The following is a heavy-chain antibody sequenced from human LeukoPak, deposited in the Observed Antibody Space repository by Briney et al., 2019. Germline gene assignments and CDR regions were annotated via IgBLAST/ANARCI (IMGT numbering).Heavy chain of an antibody. CDR1: GFTFSSYG. CDR2: ISYDGSNK. Sequence: GGSLRLSCAASGFTFSSYGMHWARQAPGKGLEWVAVISYDGSNKYYADSVKGRFTISRDNSKNTLYLQMNSLRAEDTAVYYCAKVGYDSSTDYWGQGTLVTVSS. V-gene: IGHV3-30*18. J-gene: IGHJ4*02. CDR3: AKVGYDSSTDY. D-gene: IGHD3-22*01.